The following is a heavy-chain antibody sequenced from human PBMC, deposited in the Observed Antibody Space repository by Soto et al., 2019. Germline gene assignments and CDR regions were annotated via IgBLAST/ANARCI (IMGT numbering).Heavy chain of an antibody. CDR1: GFTFSSYS. V-gene: IGHV3-21*01. D-gene: IGHD6-19*01. J-gene: IGHJ4*02. Sequence: EVQLVESGGGLVKPGGSLRLSCAASGFTFSSYSMNWVRQAPGKGLEWVSSISSSSSYIYYEDSVKGRFTISRDNAKNSLYLQMNSLRAEDTAVYYCARRSSGWYDLVDYWGQGTLVTVSS. CDR3: ARRSSGWYDLVDY. CDR2: ISSSSSYI.